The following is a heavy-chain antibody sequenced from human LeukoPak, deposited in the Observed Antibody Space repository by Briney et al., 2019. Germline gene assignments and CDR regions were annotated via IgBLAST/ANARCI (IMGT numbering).Heavy chain of an antibody. D-gene: IGHD6-19*01. V-gene: IGHV3-21*01. CDR2: ISSSSAYI. J-gene: IGHJ4*02. Sequence: GGSLRLSCAASGFTFSSYNMNWVRQAPGKGLEWVSSISSSSAYIYYADSVMGRFTISRDNAKNSLYLQMNSLRAEDTALYYCARAKQWNYYFDYWGQGTLVTVSS. CDR1: GFTFSSYN. CDR3: ARAKQWNYYFDY.